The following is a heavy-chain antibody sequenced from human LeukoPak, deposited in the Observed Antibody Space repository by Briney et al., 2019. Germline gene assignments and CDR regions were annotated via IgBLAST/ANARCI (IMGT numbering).Heavy chain of an antibody. J-gene: IGHJ4*02. Sequence: PGGSLRLSCAASGFTFDDYAMHWVRQAPGKGLEWVSGIIWNSGSIGYADSVKGRFTISRDNAKNSLYLQMNSLRAEDTALYYCAKGPDATYYGSGSYSFDYWGQGTLVTVSS. V-gene: IGHV3-9*01. CDR2: IIWNSGSI. D-gene: IGHD3-10*01. CDR3: AKGPDATYYGSGSYSFDY. CDR1: GFTFDDYA.